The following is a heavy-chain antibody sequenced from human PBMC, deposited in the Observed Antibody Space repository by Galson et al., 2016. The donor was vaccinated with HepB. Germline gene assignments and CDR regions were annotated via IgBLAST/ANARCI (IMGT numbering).Heavy chain of an antibody. J-gene: IGHJ6*02. CDR2: ISSSGSTI. V-gene: IGHV3-11*01. CDR1: GITFSDSY. D-gene: IGHD3-3*01. Sequence: SLRLSCAASGITFSDSYMTWIRQAPGKGLEWLSYISSSGSTIYYADSVKGRFTISRDNAKNSLYLQMNSLRAEDTAVYYCARVMVDYHYWSNKPKHYYSGMDVWGQGTTVTVSS. CDR3: ARVMVDYHYWSNKPKHYYSGMDV.